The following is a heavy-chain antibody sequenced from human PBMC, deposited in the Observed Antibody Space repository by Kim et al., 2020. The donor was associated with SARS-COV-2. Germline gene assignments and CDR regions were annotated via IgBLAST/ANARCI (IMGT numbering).Heavy chain of an antibody. CDR3: AKASIILWFGELFTDFDY. D-gene: IGHD3-10*01. Sequence: KGRFTISRDNAKNSLYLQMNSLRAEDTALYYCAKASIILWFGELFTDFDYWGQGTLVTVSS. J-gene: IGHJ4*02. V-gene: IGHV3-9*01.